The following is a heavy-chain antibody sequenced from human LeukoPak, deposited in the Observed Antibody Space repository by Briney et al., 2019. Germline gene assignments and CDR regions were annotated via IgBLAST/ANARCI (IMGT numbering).Heavy chain of an antibody. Sequence: GGSLRLSCAASGFTFSSYTMNWVRQAPGKGLEWVSSITSSSSYIYYADSVKGRFTISRGNAKNSLYLQMDSLRAEDTAVYYCAKDPAARPLRPITDDALDIWGQGTMVTVSS. J-gene: IGHJ3*02. V-gene: IGHV3-21*01. CDR3: AKDPAARPLRPITDDALDI. CDR1: GFTFSSYT. CDR2: ITSSSSYI.